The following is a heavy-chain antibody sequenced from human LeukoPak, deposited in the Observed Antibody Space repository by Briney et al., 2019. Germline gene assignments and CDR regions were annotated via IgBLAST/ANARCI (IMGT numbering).Heavy chain of an antibody. D-gene: IGHD6-19*01. J-gene: IGHJ4*02. CDR1: GGSISSGSYY. CDR3: AREFYSSGWETYYFDY. Sequence: SETLSLTCTVSGGSISSGSYYWSWPRQPAGKGLEWLGRIYSSGSNNYKPSLKRRITIGDNTYKNQCSLKLSSVTAADTAVYYCAREFYSSGWETYYFDYWGQGTLVTVSS. CDR2: IYSSGSN. V-gene: IGHV4-61*02.